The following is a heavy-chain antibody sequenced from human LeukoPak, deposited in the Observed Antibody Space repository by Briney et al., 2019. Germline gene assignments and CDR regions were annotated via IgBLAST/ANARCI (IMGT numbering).Heavy chain of an antibody. V-gene: IGHV3-48*02. CDR3: ARGSHYFDY. CDR1: GSTFSTYS. J-gene: IGHJ4*02. CDR2: ISSSSSTI. D-gene: IGHD3-10*01. Sequence: GGSLRLSCAASGSTFSTYSMVWVRQAPGKGLEWVSYISSSSSTISYADSVKGRFTISRDNVKNSLYLQMNSLRDEDTAVYYCARGSHYFDYWGQGTLATVSS.